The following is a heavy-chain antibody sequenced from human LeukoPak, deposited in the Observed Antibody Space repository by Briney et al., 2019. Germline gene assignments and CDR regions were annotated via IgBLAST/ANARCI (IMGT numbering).Heavy chain of an antibody. Sequence: SETLSLTCAVYGGSFSGYYWSWIRQPPGKGLEWIGEINHSGSTNYNPSLKSRVTISVDTSKNQFSLKLSFVTAGDRVVDYCARGPWPGLWGRGTLVTVSS. CDR2: INHSGST. V-gene: IGHV4-34*01. CDR1: GGSFSGYY. CDR3: ARGPWPGL. J-gene: IGHJ2*01.